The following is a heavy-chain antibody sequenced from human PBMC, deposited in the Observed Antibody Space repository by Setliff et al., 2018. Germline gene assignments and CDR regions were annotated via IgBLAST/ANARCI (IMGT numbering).Heavy chain of an antibody. CDR3: AKDGGGTYYSRSDY. CDR1: GLTLINNG. Sequence: GGSLRLSCAASGLTLINNGFHWVRQAPGKGLEWVAIIWHDGTNKYYADSVKGRFDISRDSSKNTVYVQMNSLRAEDTAVYYCAKDGGGTYYSRSDYWGQGTLVTVSS. CDR2: IWHDGTNK. D-gene: IGHD1-26*01. J-gene: IGHJ4*02. V-gene: IGHV3-33*06.